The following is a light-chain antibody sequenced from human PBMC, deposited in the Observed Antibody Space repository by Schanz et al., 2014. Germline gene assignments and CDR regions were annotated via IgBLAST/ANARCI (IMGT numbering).Light chain of an antibody. V-gene: IGLV2-14*03. CDR1: SSDVGGYNY. J-gene: IGLJ1*01. Sequence: QSALTQPASVSGSPGQSITISCTGTSSDVGGYNYVSWYQHHPGKAPKLIISDVSDRPSGVSNRFSGSKSGNTASLTISGLQAEDEADYYCSSYRRTATVAVFGTGTKLTVL. CDR2: DVS. CDR3: SSYRRTATVAV.